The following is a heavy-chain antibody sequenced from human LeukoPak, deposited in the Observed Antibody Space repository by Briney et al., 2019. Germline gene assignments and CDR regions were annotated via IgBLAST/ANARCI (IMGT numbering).Heavy chain of an antibody. D-gene: IGHD5-24*01. CDR2: INLNTGNT. J-gene: IGHJ5*02. Sequence: ASVKVSCKTSGHTFTDYYMHWVRQAPGQGLEWMGWINLNTGNTNSAQGRVTMTRDSSISTAYLELTNLRSDDTAVYYCARDQMGAKVGPVDLWGQGTLVTVSS. CDR1: GHTFTDYY. V-gene: IGHV1-2*02. CDR3: ARDQMGAKVGPVDL.